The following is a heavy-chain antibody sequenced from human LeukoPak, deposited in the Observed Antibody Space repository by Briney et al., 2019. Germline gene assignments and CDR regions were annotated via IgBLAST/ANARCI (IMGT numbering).Heavy chain of an antibody. V-gene: IGHV3-48*03. CDR2: ISTSGTTI. D-gene: IGHD5-12*01. CDR3: ASRQSYGGYDY. Sequence: GGSLTLSCAASGFIFSSYEMNWVRQAPGKGLQWVSYISTSGTTIHYADSVKGRFTFSRDNAKNLVYLQMSSLRCEHTAVYYCASRQSYGGYDYWGQGTLVTVFS. CDR1: GFIFSSYE. J-gene: IGHJ4*02.